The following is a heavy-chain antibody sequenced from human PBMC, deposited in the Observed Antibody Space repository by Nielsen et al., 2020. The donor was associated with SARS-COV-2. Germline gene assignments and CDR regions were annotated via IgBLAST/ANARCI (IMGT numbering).Heavy chain of an antibody. J-gene: IGHJ2*01. Sequence: GESLKISCAASGFTFSSYAMSWVRQAPGKGLEWVSVIYSGGSSPYYADSVKGRFTISRDNSKNTLYLQMNSLRAEDTAVYYCAKGWYFDLWGRGTLVTVSS. CDR3: AKGWYFDL. V-gene: IGHV3-23*03. CDR2: IYSGGSSP. CDR1: GFTFSSYA.